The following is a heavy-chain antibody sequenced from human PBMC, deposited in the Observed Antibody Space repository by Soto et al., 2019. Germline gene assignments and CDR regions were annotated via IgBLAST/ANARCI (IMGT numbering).Heavy chain of an antibody. CDR2: ISNSGST. J-gene: IGHJ5*02. CDR1: GDSIRSYY. D-gene: IGHD3-10*01. CDR3: AGYPPWFGEVLAWFDP. V-gene: IGHV4-59*08. Sequence: QVQLQESGPGLVKPSETLSLICNVSGDSIRSYYWSWIRQPPGKGLQWIGYISNSGSTIYDPSLKSRVPISVDTSKNQVFLKLNSVTAADTAVYYCAGYPPWFGEVLAWFDPWGQGTLVTVSS.